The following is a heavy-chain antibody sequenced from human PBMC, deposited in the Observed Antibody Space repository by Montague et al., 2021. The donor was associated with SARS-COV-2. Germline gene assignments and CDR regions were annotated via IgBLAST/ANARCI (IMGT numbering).Heavy chain of an antibody. CDR3: ARLGLGGYDILTGYYQSGMDV. CDR1: GASLSSDSLS. V-gene: IGHV6-1*01. CDR2: TYYRSKWYN. Sequence: VSPGASLSSDSLSWHWIRQSPSRGLEWLASTYYRSKWYNDSAPSVSGRATVKPDTSRNQFSLHLGSVTAADTAVYYCARLGLGGYDILTGYYQSGMDVWGQGTTVTVSS. J-gene: IGHJ6*02. D-gene: IGHD3-9*01.